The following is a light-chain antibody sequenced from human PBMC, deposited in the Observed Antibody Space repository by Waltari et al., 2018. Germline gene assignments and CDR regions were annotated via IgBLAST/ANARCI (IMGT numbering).Light chain of an antibody. CDR1: QSVGRS. CDR3: QHYVRLPVT. Sequence: EIVLTQSPGTLSLSPGERATLPCRASQSVGRSLAWYQQKPGQAPRPLIYGAFIRATGIADRCSGSGSGTDFSLTISRLEPEDFAVYYCQHYVRLPVTFGQGTKVEIK. J-gene: IGKJ1*01. CDR2: GAF. V-gene: IGKV3-20*01.